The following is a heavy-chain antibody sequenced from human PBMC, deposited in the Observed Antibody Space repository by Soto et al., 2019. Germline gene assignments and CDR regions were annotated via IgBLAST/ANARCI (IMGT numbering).Heavy chain of an antibody. CDR3: ARGAPHSSSSAGLDV. J-gene: IGHJ6*02. V-gene: IGHV3-21*01. CDR1: GFIFSTYT. CDR2: IGSSGSLV. D-gene: IGHD6-6*01. Sequence: GGSLRLSCAASGFIFSTYTMKWVRKAPGKGLEWVSSIGSSGSLVFYADSVRGRFTISRDIAKNSLYLQMNSLRAEDTAVYYCARGAPHSSSSAGLDVWGQGTTVTVSS.